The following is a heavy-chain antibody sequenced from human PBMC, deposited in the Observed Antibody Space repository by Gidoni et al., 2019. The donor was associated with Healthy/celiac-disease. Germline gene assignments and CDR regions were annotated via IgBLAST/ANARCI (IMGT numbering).Heavy chain of an antibody. CDR3: ARHTRGYYSSSGLDP. D-gene: IGHD3-22*01. CDR1: GGSISSSSYY. J-gene: IGHJ5*02. V-gene: IGHV4-39*01. Sequence: QLQLQESGPGLVKPSETLSLTCTVSGGSISSSSYYWGWIRQPPGKGLAWIGSIYYSGSTYYNPSLKSRVTISVDTSKNQFSLKLSSVTAADTAVYYCARHTRGYYSSSGLDPWGQGTLVTVSS. CDR2: IYYSGST.